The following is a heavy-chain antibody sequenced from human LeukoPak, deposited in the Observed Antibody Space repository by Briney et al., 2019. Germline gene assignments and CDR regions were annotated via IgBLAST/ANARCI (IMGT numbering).Heavy chain of an antibody. CDR2: ISNSGTAI. CDR1: GFTFSSHE. D-gene: IGHD5-18*01. Sequence: PGGSLRLSCVVSGFTFSSHEMNWVRQAPGKGLEWVSYISNSGTAIYYADSVKGRFTISRDNAKSSLYLQMNSLRAEDTAVYYCARAGYSMDTEYFQHWGQGTLVTVSS. V-gene: IGHV3-48*03. J-gene: IGHJ1*01. CDR3: ARAGYSMDTEYFQH.